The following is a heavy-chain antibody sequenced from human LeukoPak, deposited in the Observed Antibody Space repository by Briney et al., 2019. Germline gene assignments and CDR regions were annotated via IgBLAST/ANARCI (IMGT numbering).Heavy chain of an antibody. CDR1: GFTFSSYS. J-gene: IGHJ4*02. D-gene: IGHD2-21*01. CDR3: ARRRGIANPLFDY. Sequence: GGSLRLSCAASGFTFSSYSMNWVRQAPGKGLEWVSSITSSSSYIYYADSVKGRFTISRNNAKNSLYLQMNSLRAEDTAVYYCARRRGIANPLFDYWGQGTLVTVSS. CDR2: ITSSSSYI. V-gene: IGHV3-21*01.